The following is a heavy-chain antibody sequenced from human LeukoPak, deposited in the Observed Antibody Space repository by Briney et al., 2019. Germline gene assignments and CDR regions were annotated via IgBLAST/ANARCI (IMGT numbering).Heavy chain of an antibody. CDR2: VYYSGTT. CDR3: ARVITIFGVVINPRAFDI. Sequence: SETLSLTCTVSGGSMSSYYWSWIRQPPGKGLEWIGYVYYSGTTNYNPSLKSRVTMSVDTSKNQFSLKLSSVTAADTAVYYCARVITIFGVVINPRAFDIWGQGTMVTVSS. J-gene: IGHJ3*02. V-gene: IGHV4-59*12. D-gene: IGHD3-3*01. CDR1: GGSMSSYY.